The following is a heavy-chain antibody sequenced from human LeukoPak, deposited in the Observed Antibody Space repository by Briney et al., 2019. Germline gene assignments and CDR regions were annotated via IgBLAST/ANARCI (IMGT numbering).Heavy chain of an antibody. Sequence: GGSLRLSCAASGFTFSDYYMSWIRQAPGKGLEWVSYISSSGSTIYYADSVKGRFTISRDNAKNSLYLQMNSLRAEDTAVYYCARRFWSGYYNWFDPWGQGILVTVSS. CDR1: GFTFSDYY. CDR2: ISSSGSTI. CDR3: ARRFWSGYYNWFDP. J-gene: IGHJ5*02. V-gene: IGHV3-11*04. D-gene: IGHD3-3*01.